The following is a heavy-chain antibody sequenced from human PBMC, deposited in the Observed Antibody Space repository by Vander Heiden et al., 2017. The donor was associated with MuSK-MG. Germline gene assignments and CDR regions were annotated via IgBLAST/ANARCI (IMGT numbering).Heavy chain of an antibody. CDR3: VRAPGTHDVFDF. CDR1: EYRFIAYY. J-gene: IGHJ3*01. Sequence: QVQLVQSGSEVKKPGASVNVSCKASEYRFIAYYIPWVREVAGQGLEWMGWINPSSGGIMCAYKFQSRVAMTMEMSINTPSRAFTSLTSYDTAMYYGVRAPGTHDVFDF. CDR2: INPSSGGI. V-gene: IGHV1-2*07.